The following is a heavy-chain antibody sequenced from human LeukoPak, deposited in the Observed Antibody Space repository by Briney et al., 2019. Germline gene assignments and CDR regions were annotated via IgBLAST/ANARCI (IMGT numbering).Heavy chain of an antibody. CDR1: GGSISSSNW. J-gene: IGHJ6*03. CDR3: ARERWELNVVDYYMDV. CDR2: IYHSGST. D-gene: IGHD1-26*01. V-gene: IGHV4-4*02. Sequence: SGTLSLTCAVSGGSISSSNWWSWVRPPPGKVLEWIGEIYHSGSTNYNSSLKSRATISVDKSKNQFSLKLSSVTAADTAVYYCARERWELNVVDYYMDVWGKGTTVTVSS.